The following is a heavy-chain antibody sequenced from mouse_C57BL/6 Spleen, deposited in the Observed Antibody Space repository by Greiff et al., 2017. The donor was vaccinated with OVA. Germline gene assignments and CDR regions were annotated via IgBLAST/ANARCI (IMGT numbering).Heavy chain of an antibody. Sequence: EVKLQESGPELVKPGASVKISCKASGYSFTDYNMNWVKQSNGKSLEWIGVINPNYGTTSYNQKFKGKATLTVDQSSSTAYMQLNSLTSEDSAVYYCARGGNYDYDGGYYFDYWGQGTTLTVSS. CDR1: GYSFTDYN. CDR2: INPNYGTT. J-gene: IGHJ2*01. D-gene: IGHD2-4*01. CDR3: ARGGNYDYDGGYYFDY. V-gene: IGHV1-39*01.